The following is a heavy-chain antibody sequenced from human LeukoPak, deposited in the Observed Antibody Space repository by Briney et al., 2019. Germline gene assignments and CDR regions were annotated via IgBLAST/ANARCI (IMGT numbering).Heavy chain of an antibody. CDR2: IYYSGST. CDR3: ARYYYGSGSTFDY. J-gene: IGHJ4*02. CDR1: GGSISSGDYY. Sequence: SGTLSLTCTVSGGSISSGDYYWSWIRQPPGKGLEWIGYIYYSGSTYYNPSLKSRVTISVDTSKNQFSLKLSSVTAADTAVYYCARYYYGSGSTFDYWGQGTLVTVSS. D-gene: IGHD3-10*01. V-gene: IGHV4-30-4*01.